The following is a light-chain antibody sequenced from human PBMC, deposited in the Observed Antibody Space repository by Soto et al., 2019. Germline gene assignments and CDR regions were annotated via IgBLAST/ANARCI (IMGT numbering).Light chain of an antibody. CDR1: QGINNH. CDR3: LQHNSYPIT. CDR2: GTY. V-gene: IGKV1-17*03. Sequence: DIQMTQSPSAMSSSLGDRVTITCRASQGINNHLVWFQQRPGKVPKRLVFGTYNLQSGVPSRFSGSGSGTEFTLTISGLQPEDFAIYYCLQHNSYPITLGQGTRLEI. J-gene: IGKJ5*01.